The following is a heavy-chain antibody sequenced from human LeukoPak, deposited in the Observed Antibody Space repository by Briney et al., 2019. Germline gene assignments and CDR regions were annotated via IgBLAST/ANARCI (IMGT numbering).Heavy chain of an antibody. J-gene: IGHJ5*02. CDR2: ISGSSSHI. Sequence: GGSLRLSCAASGFTFSSYTRNWVRQAPGRGLEWISSISGSSSHIYYADSVKGRFTISRDNAKDSLYLQMNSLRAEDTALYYCVRIPNSANFPKWFDPWGQGTLVTVSS. D-gene: IGHD4/OR15-4a*01. CDR1: GFTFSSYT. CDR3: VRIPNSANFPKWFDP. V-gene: IGHV3-21*01.